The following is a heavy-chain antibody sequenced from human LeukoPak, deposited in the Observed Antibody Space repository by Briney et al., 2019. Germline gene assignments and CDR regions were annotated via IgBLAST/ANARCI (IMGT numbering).Heavy chain of an antibody. CDR1: GFTFSSYS. J-gene: IGHJ4*02. Sequence: GGSLRLSCAASGFTFSSYSMNWVRQAPGKGLEWVSSISSSSSYIYYAGSVKGRFTISRDNARNSLYLQMNSLRAEDTAVYYCARDHREKYYYDSSGYYGGDYWGQGTLVTVPS. V-gene: IGHV3-21*01. D-gene: IGHD3-22*01. CDR2: ISSSSSYI. CDR3: ARDHREKYYYDSSGYYGGDY.